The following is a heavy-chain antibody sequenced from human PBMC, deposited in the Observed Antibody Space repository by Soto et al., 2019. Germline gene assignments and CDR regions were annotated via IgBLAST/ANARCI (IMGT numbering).Heavy chain of an antibody. CDR3: AHKSRGSEAIFGAVINDPLYFDY. J-gene: IGHJ4*02. V-gene: IGHV2-5*02. CDR1: GFSLSTSGVG. D-gene: IGHD3-3*01. CDR2: IYWDDDK. Sequence: QITLKESGPTLVKPTQTLTLTCTFSGFSLSTSGVGVGWIRQPPGKALEWLALIYWDDDKRYSPSLQSRLTITTDDSKNQVDLIMTNMDPVDTATYFCAHKSRGSEAIFGAVINDPLYFDYWGQGTLVIISS.